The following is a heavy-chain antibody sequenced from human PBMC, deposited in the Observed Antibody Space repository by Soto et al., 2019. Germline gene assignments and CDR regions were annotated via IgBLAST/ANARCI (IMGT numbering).Heavy chain of an antibody. CDR3: AGVLVPAAMQVHYYYYYGMDV. CDR1: GFTFSSYG. V-gene: IGHV3-30*03. D-gene: IGHD2-2*01. J-gene: IGHJ6*02. Sequence: QVQLVESGGGVVQPGRSLRLSCAASGFTFSSYGMHWVRQAPGKGLEWVAVISYDGSNKYYADSVKGRFTISRDNSKNPLYLQRNSLRAEDTAVYYCAGVLVPAAMQVHYYYYYGMDVWGQGTTVTVSS. CDR2: ISYDGSNK.